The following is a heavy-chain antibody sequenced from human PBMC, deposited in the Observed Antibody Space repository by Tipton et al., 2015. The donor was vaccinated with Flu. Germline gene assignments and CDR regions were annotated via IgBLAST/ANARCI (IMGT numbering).Heavy chain of an antibody. CDR1: GGSISSSSYY. Sequence: TLSLTCTVSGGSISSSSYYWGWIRQPAGKGLEWIGRIYTSGSTNYNPSLKSRVSMLIDTSKNQFSLKLTSVTAADTAGYYCARASGSWNCVIFDFWGQGTLVTVSA. V-gene: IGHV4-61*02. D-gene: IGHD3-10*01. J-gene: IGHJ4*02. CDR2: IYTSGST. CDR3: ARASGSWNCVIFDF.